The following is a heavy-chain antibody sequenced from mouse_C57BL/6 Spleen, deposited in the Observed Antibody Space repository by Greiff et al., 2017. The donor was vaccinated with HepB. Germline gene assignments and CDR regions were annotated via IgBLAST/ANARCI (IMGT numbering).Heavy chain of an antibody. Sequence: DVKLVESEGGLVQPGSSMKLSCTASGFTFSDYYMAWVRQVPEKGLEWVANINYDGSSTYYLDSLKSRFIISRDNAKNILYLQMSSLKSEDTATYYCARDNYYGSSGEAMDYWGQGTSVTVSS. V-gene: IGHV5-16*01. CDR1: GFTFSDYY. D-gene: IGHD1-1*01. CDR2: INYDGSST. CDR3: ARDNYYGSSGEAMDY. J-gene: IGHJ4*01.